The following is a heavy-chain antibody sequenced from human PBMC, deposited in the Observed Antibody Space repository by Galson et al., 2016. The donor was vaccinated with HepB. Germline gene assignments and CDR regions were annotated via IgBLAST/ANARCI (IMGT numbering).Heavy chain of an antibody. J-gene: IGHJ4*02. V-gene: IGHV3-30*18. Sequence: SLRLSCAASGFTFNVYGMHWVRQAPGKGLEWVASISPDGSNSYHVDSVKGRFTISRENFKSTLYLEMNSLRGEDTAIYYCAKGDYDVLRYSDHWGQGTLVTVSS. CDR1: GFTFNVYG. CDR2: ISPDGSNS. CDR3: AKGDYDVLRYSDH. D-gene: IGHD3-9*01.